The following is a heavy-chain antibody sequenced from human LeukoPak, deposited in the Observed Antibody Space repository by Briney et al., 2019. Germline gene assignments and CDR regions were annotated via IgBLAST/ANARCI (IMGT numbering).Heavy chain of an antibody. Sequence: ASVKVSCKASGGTFSSYAISWVRQAPGQGLECMGGIIPIFGTANYAQKFQGRVTITADESTSTAYMELSSLRSEDTAVYYCARAGIAAAGTSSWFDPWGQGTLVTVSS. CDR3: ARAGIAAAGTSSWFDP. CDR1: GGTFSSYA. V-gene: IGHV1-69*01. J-gene: IGHJ5*02. CDR2: IIPIFGTA. D-gene: IGHD6-13*01.